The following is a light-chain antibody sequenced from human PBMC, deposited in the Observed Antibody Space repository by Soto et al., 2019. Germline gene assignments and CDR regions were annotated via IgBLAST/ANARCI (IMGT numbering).Light chain of an antibody. V-gene: IGKV3-20*01. CDR3: QQYGSSPYT. J-gene: IGKJ2*01. Sequence: EIVLTQSPGTLSLSPGERATLSCRASQSVRTTYLAWYQQKFGQAPRLLIYGASSRATGIPDRFSGSGSGTDFTLTISRLEPEDFAVYYCQQYGSSPYTFGQGTKLEIK. CDR2: GAS. CDR1: QSVRTTY.